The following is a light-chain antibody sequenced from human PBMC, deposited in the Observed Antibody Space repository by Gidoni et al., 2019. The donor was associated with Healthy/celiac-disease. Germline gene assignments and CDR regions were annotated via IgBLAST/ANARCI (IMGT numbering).Light chain of an antibody. CDR1: QSISSY. J-gene: IGKJ3*01. CDR2: AAS. CDR3: QQSYSTFFT. V-gene: IGKV1-39*01. Sequence: DIQMTQSPSSLSASVGDRVNITCRASQSISSYLNWYQQKPGKAPKLLIYAASSLQSGVPSRFSGSGSGTDFTLTISSLQPEDFATYYCQQSYSTFFTFGPGTKVEIK.